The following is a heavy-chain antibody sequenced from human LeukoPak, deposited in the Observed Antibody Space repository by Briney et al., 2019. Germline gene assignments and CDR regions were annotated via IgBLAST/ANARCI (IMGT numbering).Heavy chain of an antibody. Sequence: SETLSLTCTVSGVSISSYYWSWIRQPPGKGLEWIGYIYYSGSTNYNPSLKSRVTISVDTSKNQFSLKLSSVTAADTAVYYCARDLDAFDIWGQGTMVTVSS. J-gene: IGHJ3*02. CDR3: ARDLDAFDI. CDR1: GVSISSYY. CDR2: IYYSGST. V-gene: IGHV4-59*01.